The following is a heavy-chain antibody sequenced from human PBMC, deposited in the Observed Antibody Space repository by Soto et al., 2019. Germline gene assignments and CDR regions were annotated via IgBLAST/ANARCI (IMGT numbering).Heavy chain of an antibody. D-gene: IGHD2-21*01. J-gene: IGHJ3*02. CDR2: MTPNSGTA. CDR3: ARVALFRTSRPFDI. V-gene: IGHV1-8*02. CDR1: GYTFTSYD. Sequence: AAVKVSCKASGYTFTSYDINRVRQATGHALEWMGWMTPNSGTAGYPRKFQGRVTMTRNTSISKAYMELSSLRSEDTAVYYCARVALFRTSRPFDIWGQGSSATAS.